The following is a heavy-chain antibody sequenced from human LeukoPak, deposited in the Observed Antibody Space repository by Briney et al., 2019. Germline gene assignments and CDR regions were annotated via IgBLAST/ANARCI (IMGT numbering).Heavy chain of an antibody. CDR2: IYISGST. CDR3: ARSNPTVTPYYFDY. Sequence: SGTLSLTCTVSGDSISNYYWSWIRQPAGKRLEWIGRIYISGSTNYNPSLKSRVTMSVDTSKNQFSLKLTSVTAADTAVYYCARSNPTVTPYYFDYWGQGTLVTVSS. D-gene: IGHD4-11*01. CDR1: GDSISNYY. V-gene: IGHV4-4*07. J-gene: IGHJ4*02.